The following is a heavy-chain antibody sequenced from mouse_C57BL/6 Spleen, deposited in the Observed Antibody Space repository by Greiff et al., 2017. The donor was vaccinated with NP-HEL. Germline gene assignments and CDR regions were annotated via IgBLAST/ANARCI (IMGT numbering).Heavy chain of an antibody. CDR2: IDPSDSYT. Sequence: QVQLQQPGAELVMPGASVKLSCKASGYTFTSYWMHWVKQRPGQGLEWIGEIDPSDSYTNYNQKFKGKSTLTVDKSSSTAYMQLSSLTSEDPAVYYCARSRYYGSSSYYFDYWGQGTTLTVSS. J-gene: IGHJ2*01. CDR3: ARSRYYGSSSYYFDY. CDR1: GYTFTSYW. D-gene: IGHD1-1*01. V-gene: IGHV1-69*01.